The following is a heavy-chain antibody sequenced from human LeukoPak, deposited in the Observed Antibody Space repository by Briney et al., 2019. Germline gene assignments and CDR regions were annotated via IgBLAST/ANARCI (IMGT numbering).Heavy chain of an antibody. V-gene: IGHV4-61*02. CDR3: ARVQGSSWYLSYYYYMDV. CDR2: IYTSGSI. Sequence: SETLSLTCTVSGGSISSGSYYWSWIRQPAGKGLEWIGRIYTSGSINYNPSLKSRVTISVDTSKNQFSLKLSSVTAADTAVYYCARVQGSSWYLSYYYYMDVWGKGTTVTVSS. J-gene: IGHJ6*03. CDR1: GGSISSGSYY. D-gene: IGHD6-13*01.